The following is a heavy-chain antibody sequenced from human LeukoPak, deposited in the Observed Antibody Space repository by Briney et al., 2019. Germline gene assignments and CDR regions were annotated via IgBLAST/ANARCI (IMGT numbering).Heavy chain of an antibody. CDR3: AKITTVTTKGWFDP. J-gene: IGHJ5*02. CDR1: GFTFSSYA. V-gene: IGHV3-23*01. CDR2: ISGSGGST. Sequence: PGESLRLSCAASGFTFSSYAMSWVRQAPGMGLEWVSAISGSGGSTYYADSVKGRFTISRDNSKNTLYLQMNSLRAEDTAVYYCAKITTVTTKGWFDPWGQGTLVTVSS. D-gene: IGHD4-17*01.